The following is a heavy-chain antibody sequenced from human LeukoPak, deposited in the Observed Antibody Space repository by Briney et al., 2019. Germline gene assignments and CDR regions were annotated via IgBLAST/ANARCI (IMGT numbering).Heavy chain of an antibody. CDR3: ARNALLVGSYSTIYYYYYYMDV. V-gene: IGHV3-74*01. CDR2: IKPDGSFT. Sequence: PGGSLRLSCAASGFTFSSYWMYWVRQVPGKGLVWVSRIKPDGSFTAHADSVKGRFTISRDNAKNTLYLQMNSLRAEDTAVYYCARNALLVGSYSTIYYYYYYMDVWGKGTTVTVSS. CDR1: GFTFSSYW. D-gene: IGHD1-26*01. J-gene: IGHJ6*03.